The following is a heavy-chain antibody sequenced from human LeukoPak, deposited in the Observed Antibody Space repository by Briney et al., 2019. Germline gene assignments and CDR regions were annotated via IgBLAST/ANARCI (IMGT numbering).Heavy chain of an antibody. CDR2: ISSSGGST. D-gene: IGHD1-26*01. J-gene: IGHJ4*02. CDR1: GFTFSSYA. V-gene: IGHV3-23*01. Sequence: GGSLRLSCAASGFTFSSYAMSWVRQAPGKGLDWVSAISSSGGSTYYADSVKGRFTISRDNSKNTLYLQMNSLRAEDTAVYYCAKDANSGSYYGLFDYWGQGTLVTVSS. CDR3: AKDANSGSYYGLFDY.